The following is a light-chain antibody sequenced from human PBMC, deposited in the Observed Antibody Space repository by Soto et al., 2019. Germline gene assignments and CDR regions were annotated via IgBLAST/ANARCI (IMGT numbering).Light chain of an antibody. CDR2: DAS. V-gene: IGKV1-5*01. J-gene: IGKJ1*01. Sequence: DIQMTQSPSTLSASVGETVTITCRASQTISGLLAWYQQRPGKAPNLLIFDASTLESGVPSRFSGSGSGTTFTLTISSLQSDDFATYYCLQYNGYYRTLGQGTKVDIK. CDR1: QTISGL. CDR3: LQYNGYYRT.